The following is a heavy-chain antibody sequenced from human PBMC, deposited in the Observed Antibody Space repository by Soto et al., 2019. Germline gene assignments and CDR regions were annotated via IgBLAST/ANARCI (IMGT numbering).Heavy chain of an antibody. D-gene: IGHD2-2*01. CDR3: ARGNVVVPAVLLNWFDP. CDR1: GGAFSGYY. CDR2: INHSGST. J-gene: IGHJ5*02. V-gene: IGHV4-34*01. Sequence: SETLSLTCAVYGGAFSGYYWSLIRQPPGKGLEWIGEINHSGSTNYNPSLKSRVTISVDTSKKQFSLKLSSVTAADTAVYYCARGNVVVPAVLLNWFDPGGQGTLVTVSS.